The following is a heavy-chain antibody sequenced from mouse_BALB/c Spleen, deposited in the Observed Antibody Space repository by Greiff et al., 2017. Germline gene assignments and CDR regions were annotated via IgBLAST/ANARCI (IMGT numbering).Heavy chain of an antibody. Sequence: VQRVESGAELAKPGASVKMSCKASGYTFTSYWMHWVKQRPGQGLEWIGYINPSTGYTDYNQKFKDKATLTADKSSSTAYMQLSSLTSEDSSVYYSASDITAFDYWGQGTPLTVSA. CDR1: GYTFTSYW. CDR3: ASDITAFDY. CDR2: INPSTGYT. D-gene: IGHD1-2*01. J-gene: IGHJ2*01. V-gene: IGHV1-7*01.